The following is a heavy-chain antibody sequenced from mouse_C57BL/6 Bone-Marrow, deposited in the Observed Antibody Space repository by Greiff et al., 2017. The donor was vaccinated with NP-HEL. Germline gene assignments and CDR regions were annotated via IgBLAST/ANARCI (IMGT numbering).Heavy chain of an antibody. J-gene: IGHJ3*01. CDR1: GFTFSDYY. CDR3: ARRDY. Sequence: EVKLVESGGGLVQPGGSLKLSCAASGFTFSDYYMYWVRQTPEKRLEWVAYISNGGGSTYYPDTEKGRFTISRDNAKNTLYLQMSRLKSEDTAMYYCARRDYWGQGTLVTVSA. CDR2: ISNGGGST. D-gene: IGHD3-3*01. V-gene: IGHV5-12*01.